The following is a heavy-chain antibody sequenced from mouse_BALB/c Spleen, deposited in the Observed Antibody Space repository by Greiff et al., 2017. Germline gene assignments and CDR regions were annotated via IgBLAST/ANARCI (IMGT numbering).Heavy chain of an antibody. CDR3: ARDKGITTVFDY. D-gene: IGHD1-1*01. Sequence: EVQLQESGGGLVQPGGSLRLSCATSGFTFTDYYMSWVRQPPGKALEWLGFIRNKANGYTTEYSASVKGRFTISRDNSQSILYLQMNTLRAEDSASYYCARDKGITTVFDYWGQGTTLTVSS. CDR1: GFTFTDYY. V-gene: IGHV7-3*02. CDR2: IRNKANGYTT. J-gene: IGHJ2*01.